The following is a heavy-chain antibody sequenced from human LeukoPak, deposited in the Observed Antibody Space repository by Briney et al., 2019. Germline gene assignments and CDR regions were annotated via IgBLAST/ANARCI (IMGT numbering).Heavy chain of an antibody. V-gene: IGHV3-30*02. Sequence: QPGGSLRLSCAASGFTFSSYGMHWVRQAPGKGLEWVAFIRYDGSNKYYADSVKGRFTISRDNSKNTLYLQMNSLRAEDTAVYYCANIGTYGDPSDYWGQGILVTVSS. D-gene: IGHD4-17*01. CDR2: IRYDGSNK. CDR3: ANIGTYGDPSDY. CDR1: GFTFSSYG. J-gene: IGHJ4*02.